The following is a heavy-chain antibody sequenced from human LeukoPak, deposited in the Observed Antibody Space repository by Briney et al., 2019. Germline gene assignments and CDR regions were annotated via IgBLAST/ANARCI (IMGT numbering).Heavy chain of an antibody. CDR3: ARNPLWVVTATYYFDY. CDR1: GFTLSSYG. V-gene: IGHV3-33*01. D-gene: IGHD2-21*02. Sequence: GGSLRLSCAASGFTLSSYGMHWVRQAPGKGLEWVAVIWYDGSNKYYADSVKGRFTISRDNSKNTLYLQMNSLRAEDTAVYYCARNPLWVVTATYYFDYWGQGTLVTVSS. CDR2: IWYDGSNK. J-gene: IGHJ4*02.